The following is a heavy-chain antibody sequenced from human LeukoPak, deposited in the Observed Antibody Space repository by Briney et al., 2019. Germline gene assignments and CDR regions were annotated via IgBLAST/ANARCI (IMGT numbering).Heavy chain of an antibody. Sequence: SVKVSCKASGGTFSSYAISWVRQAPGQGLEWMGGIIPIFGTANYAQKFQGRVTITADESTSTAYMELSGLRSEDTAVYYCASDPPYGMDVWGQGTTVTVSS. CDR1: GGTFSSYA. J-gene: IGHJ6*02. V-gene: IGHV1-69*13. CDR2: IIPIFGTA. CDR3: ASDPPYGMDV.